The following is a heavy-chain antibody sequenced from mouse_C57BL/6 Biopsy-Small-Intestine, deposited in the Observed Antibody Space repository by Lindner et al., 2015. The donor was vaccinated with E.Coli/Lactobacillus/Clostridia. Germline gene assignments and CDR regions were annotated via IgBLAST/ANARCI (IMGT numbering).Heavy chain of an antibody. CDR3: ALYYRNYVLAY. D-gene: IGHD2-5*01. J-gene: IGHJ3*01. Sequence: VQLQESGPELIKPGTSVKMSCKVSGYTFTSYVMHWVKQKPGQGLEWIGYINPYNDDTNYNEKFKGKATLTSDKSSSTAYMELSSLTSEDSAVYYCALYYRNYVLAYWGQGTLVTVSA. CDR1: GYTFTSYV. V-gene: IGHV1-14*01. CDR2: INPYNDDT.